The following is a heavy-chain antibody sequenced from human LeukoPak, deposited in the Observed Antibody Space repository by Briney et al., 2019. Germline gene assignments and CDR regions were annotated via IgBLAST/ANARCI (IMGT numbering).Heavy chain of an antibody. V-gene: IGHV1-3*01. Sequence: ASVKVSCKASGYTFTSYAMHWVRQAPGQRLEWMGWINAGNGNTKYSQKFQGRVTMTRDTSTGTVYMTLSSLKSDDTAVYYCAREFRNVVVSYLDYWGQGTLVAVSS. CDR3: AREFRNVVVSYLDY. J-gene: IGHJ4*02. CDR2: INAGNGNT. CDR1: GYTFTSYA. D-gene: IGHD2-2*01.